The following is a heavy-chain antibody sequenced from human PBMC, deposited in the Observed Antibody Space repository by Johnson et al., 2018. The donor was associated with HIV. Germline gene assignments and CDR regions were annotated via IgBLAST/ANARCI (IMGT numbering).Heavy chain of an antibody. CDR3: ARDGGYSSSWYKYAFDI. V-gene: IGHV3-30*19. CDR2: ISYDGSNK. CDR1: GFTFSSYG. D-gene: IGHD6-13*01. J-gene: IGHJ3*02. Sequence: QVQLVESGGGVVQPGRSLRLSCAASGFTFSSYGMHWVRQAPGKGLEWVAVISYDGSNKYYADSVKGRFTISRDNSKNTLYLQMNSLRAADTAVYYCARDGGYSSSWYKYAFDIWGQGTMVTVSS.